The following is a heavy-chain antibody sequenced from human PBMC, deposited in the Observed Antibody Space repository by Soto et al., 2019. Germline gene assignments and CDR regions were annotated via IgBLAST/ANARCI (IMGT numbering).Heavy chain of an antibody. CDR2: IYPGDSDT. CDR3: ARVGTGLLKFYFDY. CDR1: GDSFTDYW. Sequence: EVQLVQSGAEIKKPGESLKISCKGSGDSFTDYWIAWVRQMPGKGLEWMGSIYPGDSDTRYSPSFEGHVTISVDKSINTAYLQWSTLKASDTAIYFCARVGTGLLKFYFDYWGQGTLVTVSS. J-gene: IGHJ4*02. V-gene: IGHV5-51*01. D-gene: IGHD2-8*02.